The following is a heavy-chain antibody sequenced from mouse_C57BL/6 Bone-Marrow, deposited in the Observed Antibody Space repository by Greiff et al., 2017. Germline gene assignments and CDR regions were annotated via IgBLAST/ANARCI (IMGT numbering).Heavy chain of an antibody. CDR3: AIIDYGNFYYAMDY. V-gene: IGHV1-82*01. D-gene: IGHD2-1*01. CDR1: GYAFSSSW. CDR2: IYPGDGDT. Sequence: VQLQQSGPELVKPGASVKISCKASGYAFSSSWMNWVKQRPGKGLEWIGRIYPGDGDTNYNGKFKGKATLTAAKSSSTAYMQLSSLTSEDSAVYFCAIIDYGNFYYAMDYWGQGTLVTVSA. J-gene: IGHJ4*01.